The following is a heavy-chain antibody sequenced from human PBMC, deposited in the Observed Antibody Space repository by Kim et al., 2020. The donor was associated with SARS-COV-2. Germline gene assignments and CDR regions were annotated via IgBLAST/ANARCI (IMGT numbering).Heavy chain of an antibody. J-gene: IGHJ3*02. CDR3: TRFPTYYYGSGSIDI. V-gene: IGHV3-73*01. Sequence: ASVKGRFTISRDDSKSTAYLQMNSLKTEDTAVYYCTRFPTYYYGSGSIDIWGQGTMVTVSS. D-gene: IGHD3-10*01.